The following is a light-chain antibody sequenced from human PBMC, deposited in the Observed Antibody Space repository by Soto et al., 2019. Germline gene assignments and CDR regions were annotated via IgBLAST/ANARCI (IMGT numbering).Light chain of an antibody. CDR3: SLYTSENTYV. J-gene: IGLJ1*01. CDR2: EAS. Sequence: QSALTQPPSVSGSPGQSVTISCTGTTMAFFSYNRFSWYQQPPGTAPKLIIYEASNRPSGVPDRFSGSKSGNTASLTISGLQAADEADYYCSLYTSENTYVFGTGTKLTVL. V-gene: IGLV2-18*01. CDR1: TMAFFSYNR.